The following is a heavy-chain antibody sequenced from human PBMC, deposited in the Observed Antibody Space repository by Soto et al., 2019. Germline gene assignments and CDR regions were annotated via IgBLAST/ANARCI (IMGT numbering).Heavy chain of an antibody. CDR2: ISWNSGSI. J-gene: IGHJ3*02. V-gene: IGHV3-9*01. CDR3: EKGDTYYYGPGSYPDAFDI. D-gene: IGHD3-10*01. CDR1: GFTFDDYA. Sequence: EVQLVESGGGLVQPGRSLRLSCAASGFTFDDYAMHWVRQAPGKGLEWVSGISWNSGSIGYADSVKGRFTISRDNAKNSLNLQMNRLRAECTALYYCEKGDTYYYGPGSYPDAFDIWGQGTMVTVSS.